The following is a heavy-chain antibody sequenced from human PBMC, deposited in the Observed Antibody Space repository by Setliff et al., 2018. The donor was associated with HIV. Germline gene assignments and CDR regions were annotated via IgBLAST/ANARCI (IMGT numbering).Heavy chain of an antibody. CDR3: ARAQMHRGVVAWSLYYFDY. Sequence: PSETLSLTCYVTDDPISSYYWSWVRQTPGKGLELIGYIYENDYTHYTVSLRSRVTISMDTSKNQFSLTLRSVTAADRAIYYCARAQMHRGVVAWSLYYFDYWGQGALVTVSS. J-gene: IGHJ4*02. CDR2: IYENDYT. D-gene: IGHD3-10*01. CDR1: DDPISSYY. V-gene: IGHV4-59*01.